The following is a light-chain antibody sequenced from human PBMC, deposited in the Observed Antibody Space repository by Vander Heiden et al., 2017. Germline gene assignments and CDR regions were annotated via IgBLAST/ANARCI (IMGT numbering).Light chain of an antibody. CDR1: QSVSSY. Sequence: EIVLKQSPATLSLSPGKRATLSCRASQSVSSYLAWYQQKPGQAPRLLIYDASNRATGIPARFSGSGSGTDFTLTISSLEPEDFAVYYCQQRSNWPLTFGGGTKVEIK. J-gene: IGKJ4*01. CDR3: QQRSNWPLT. V-gene: IGKV3-11*01. CDR2: DAS.